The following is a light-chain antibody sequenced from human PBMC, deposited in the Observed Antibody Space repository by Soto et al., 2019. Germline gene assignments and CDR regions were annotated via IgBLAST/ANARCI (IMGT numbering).Light chain of an antibody. V-gene: IGKV3-15*01. CDR2: GAS. CDR3: QQYNNWPRGT. J-gene: IGKJ5*01. CDR1: QSVGSN. Sequence: PATLSVSPGERATLSCRAGQSVGSNLAWYQQKHGQAPRLLIYGASTRATGIPARFSGTGSGTEFTLTISSLQSEDFAVYYCQQYNNWPRGTFGQGTRLEIK.